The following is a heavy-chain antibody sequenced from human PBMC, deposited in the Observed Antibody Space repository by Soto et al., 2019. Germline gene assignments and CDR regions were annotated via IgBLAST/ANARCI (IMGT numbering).Heavy chain of an antibody. V-gene: IGHV3-23*01. J-gene: IGHJ6*03. D-gene: IGHD5-18*01. CDR1: GFTFSSYA. CDR3: AKGYVDTAMVTAYYYYMDV. Sequence: EVQLLESGGGLVQPGGSLRLSCAASGFTFSSYAMSWVRQAPGKGLEWASAISGSGGSTYYADSVKGRFTISRDNSKNTLYLQMNSLRAEDTAVYYGAKGYVDTAMVTAYYYYMDVWGKGTTVTFSS. CDR2: ISGSGGST.